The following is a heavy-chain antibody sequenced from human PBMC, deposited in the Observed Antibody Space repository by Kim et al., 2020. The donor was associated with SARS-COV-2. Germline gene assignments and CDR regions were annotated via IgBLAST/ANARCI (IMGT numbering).Heavy chain of an antibody. CDR1: GGSFSGYY. CDR3: ARGRLQYSSRNWFDP. V-gene: IGHV4-34*01. D-gene: IGHD6-13*01. CDR2: INHSGST. Sequence: SETLSLTCAVYGGSFSGYYWSWIRQPPGKGLEWIGEINHSGSTNYNPSLKSRVTISVDTSKNQFSLKLSSVTAADTAVYYCARGRLQYSSRNWFDPWGQGTLVTVSS. J-gene: IGHJ5*02.